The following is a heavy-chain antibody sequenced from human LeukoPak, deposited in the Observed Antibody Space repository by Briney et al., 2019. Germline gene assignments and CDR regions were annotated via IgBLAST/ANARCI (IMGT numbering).Heavy chain of an antibody. J-gene: IGHJ4*02. D-gene: IGHD3-10*01. Sequence: GGSLRLSCAASGFTFSSYWMSWVRQAPGKGLEWVTFIRYDGSNKYYADSVKGRFTISRDNSKNTLYLQMNSLRAEDTAVYYCAKDSVWFGEYTEYYFDYWGQGTLVTVSS. CDR2: IRYDGSNK. V-gene: IGHV3-30*02. CDR3: AKDSVWFGEYTEYYFDY. CDR1: GFTFSSYW.